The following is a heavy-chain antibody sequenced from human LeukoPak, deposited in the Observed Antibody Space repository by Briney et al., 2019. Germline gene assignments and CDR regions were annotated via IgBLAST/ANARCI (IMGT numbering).Heavy chain of an antibody. D-gene: IGHD5-18*01. V-gene: IGHV4-30-4*08. Sequence: SETLSLTCTVSGGSISSGDYYWSWIRQPPGKGLEWIGYIYYSGSTYYNPSLKSRVTISVDTSKNQFSLKLSSVTAADTAVYYCARSGGYSYGFSTDYYMDVWGKGTTVTVSS. J-gene: IGHJ6*03. CDR1: GGSISSGDYY. CDR2: IYYSGST. CDR3: ARSGGYSYGFSTDYYMDV.